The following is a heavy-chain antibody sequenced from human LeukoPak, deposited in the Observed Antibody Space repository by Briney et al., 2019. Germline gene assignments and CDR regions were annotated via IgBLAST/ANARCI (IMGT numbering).Heavy chain of an antibody. CDR3: ARGSLGYCSGGSCYLVYYFDY. D-gene: IGHD2-15*01. Sequence: SETLSLTCAVSGGSISSGGYSWSWIRQPPGKGLEWIGYIYHSGRTYYNPSLKSRVTISVDRSKNQFSLKLSSVTAADTAVYYCARGSLGYCSGGSCYLVYYFDYWGQGTLVTVSS. V-gene: IGHV4-30-2*01. CDR2: IYHSGRT. J-gene: IGHJ4*02. CDR1: GGSISSGGYS.